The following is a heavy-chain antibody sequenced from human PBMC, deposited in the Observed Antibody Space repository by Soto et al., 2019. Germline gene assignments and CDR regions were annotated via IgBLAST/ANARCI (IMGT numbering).Heavy chain of an antibody. D-gene: IGHD2-21*02. CDR2: VNPSGGHT. J-gene: IGHJ4*02. CDR3: ARGGPVVAVTAGVAY. Sequence: QVQLVQSGAEVKKPGASVKVSCKASGDTFTDYYIHCVRQAPGQALEWMGAVNPSGGHTTYAQHCLGRLTMPRETSTSTRYMELTSLTSEDTAIYDCARGGPVVAVTAGVAYWGSGPRVTVSS. CDR1: GDTFTDYY. V-gene: IGHV1-46*01.